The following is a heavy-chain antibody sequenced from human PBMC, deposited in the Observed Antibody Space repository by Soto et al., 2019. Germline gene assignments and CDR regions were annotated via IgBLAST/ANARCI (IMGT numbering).Heavy chain of an antibody. CDR1: GYPVTAYY. CDR2: INPATGAA. Sequence: QLHLVQSGAVVKKPGASVTVSCSASGYPVTAYYMHWVRQAPGRGLEWMGGINPATGAAKYTQTFPGRVNMTRDTSTSTVFMELSGLTSEDTAGFYCARGGGVGVAGSAAFDMWGQGTLVTVSS. J-gene: IGHJ3*02. V-gene: IGHV1-2*02. CDR3: ARGGGVGVAGSAAFDM. D-gene: IGHD3-3*01.